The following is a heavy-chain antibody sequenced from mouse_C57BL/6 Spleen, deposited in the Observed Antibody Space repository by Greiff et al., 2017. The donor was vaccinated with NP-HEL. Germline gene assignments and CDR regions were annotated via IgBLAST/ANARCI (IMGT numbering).Heavy chain of an antibody. D-gene: IGHD4-1*01. V-gene: IGHV1-52*01. CDR1: GYTFTSYW. CDR3: AREGDNWYFDY. CDR2: IDPSDSDT. J-gene: IGHJ2*01. Sequence: QVQLQQPGAELVRPGSSVKLSCKASGYTFTSYWMNWVKQRPIQGLEWIGNIDPSDSDTHYNQKFKDKATLTGEKSSSTAYMPLSSLTSEDSAVYYCAREGDNWYFDYRGQGTTLTVSS.